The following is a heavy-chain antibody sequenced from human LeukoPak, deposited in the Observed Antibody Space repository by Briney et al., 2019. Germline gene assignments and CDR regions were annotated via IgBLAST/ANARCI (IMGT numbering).Heavy chain of an antibody. J-gene: IGHJ4*02. CDR3: ARSARYCSSTSCLKRRFDY. CDR1: GGSISSYY. V-gene: IGHV4-59*01. D-gene: IGHD2-2*01. CDR2: IYYSGTT. Sequence: SETLSLTCTVSGGSISSYYWSWIRQPPGKGLEWIGNIYYSGTTNYNPSLKSRVTISVDTSKNQFSLKLSSVTAADTAVFYCARSARYCSSTSCLKRRFDYWGQGTLVTVSS.